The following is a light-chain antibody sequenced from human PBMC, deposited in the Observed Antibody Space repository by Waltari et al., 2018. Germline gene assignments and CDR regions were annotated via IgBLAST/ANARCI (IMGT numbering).Light chain of an antibody. V-gene: IGKV3-20*01. Sequence: EIVLTQSPGTLSLSPGERATLPCRASQTVRTTYLAWYQQKPGQAPTLVIHDTSSRATGIPDRFSGSGSGTDFSLTISSLEPEDFAVYYCQQYDISPLTFGGGTKVETK. J-gene: IGKJ4*01. CDR3: QQYDISPLT. CDR2: DTS. CDR1: QTVRTTY.